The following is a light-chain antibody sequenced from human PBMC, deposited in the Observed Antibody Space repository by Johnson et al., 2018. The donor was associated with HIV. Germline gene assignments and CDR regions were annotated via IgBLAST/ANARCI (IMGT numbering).Light chain of an antibody. CDR1: DSNIGNNY. Sequence: HSVLTQPPSVSAAPGQKVTISCFGSDSNIGNNYVSWYQQVPGTAPKLLIYDNDKRPSGIPDRFSGSKSGTSATLGITGLQTGDEADYYCGTWDSSLSSYVFGPGTKVTVL. CDR3: GTWDSSLSSYV. CDR2: DND. J-gene: IGLJ1*01. V-gene: IGLV1-51*01.